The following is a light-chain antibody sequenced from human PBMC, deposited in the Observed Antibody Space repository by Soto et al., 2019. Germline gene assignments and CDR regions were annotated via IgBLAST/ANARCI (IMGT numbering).Light chain of an antibody. J-gene: IGLJ1*01. CDR2: DVS. CDR1: SSDVGRYSY. CDR3: CSYAGTYTGV. Sequence: PPRSGSGSPGQSVAISCTGTSSDVGRYSYVSWYQQHPGKAPKLMIYDVSERPSGVPDRFSGSTSGNTASLTISGLQAEDEADYYCCSYAGTYTGVFGTGT. V-gene: IGLV2-11*01.